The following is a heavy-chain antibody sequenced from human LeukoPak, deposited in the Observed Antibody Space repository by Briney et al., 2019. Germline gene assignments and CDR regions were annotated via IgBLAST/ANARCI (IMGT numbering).Heavy chain of an antibody. CDR1: GFTFSSYA. Sequence: GGSLRLSCAASGFTFSSYAMHWVRQAPGKGLEWVAVISYDGSNKYYADSVKGRFTISRDNSKNTLSLQMNNLRPEDTAVYYCAKDSWSRNGIYDALDIWGQGTMVTVSS. V-gene: IGHV3-30-3*01. J-gene: IGHJ3*02. CDR2: ISYDGSNK. D-gene: IGHD2-8*01. CDR3: AKDSWSRNGIYDALDI.